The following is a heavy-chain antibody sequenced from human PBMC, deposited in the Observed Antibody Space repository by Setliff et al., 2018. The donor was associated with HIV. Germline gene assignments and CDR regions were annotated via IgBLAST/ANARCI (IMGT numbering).Heavy chain of an antibody. CDR1: GFTFSDYF. CDR3: MTRELGSAG. Sequence: GGSLRLSCEASGFTFSDYFMTWIRQAPGKGLEWVSAISGSGGSTDYSDSVKGRFTISRDNSKNTLYLQMNSLRAEDTAGYYCMTRELGSAGWGQGTLVTVSS. D-gene: IGHD6-13*01. V-gene: IGHV3-23*01. CDR2: ISGSGGST. J-gene: IGHJ4*02.